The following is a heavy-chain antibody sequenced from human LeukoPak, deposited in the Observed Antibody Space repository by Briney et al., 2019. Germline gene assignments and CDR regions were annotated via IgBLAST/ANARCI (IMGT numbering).Heavy chain of an antibody. CDR1: GFTFNTYS. V-gene: IGHV3-48*04. CDR3: ARGRDLFDS. Sequence: GGSLRLSCVASGFTFNTYSMNWFRQAPGKGLEWISYISSSSATIYYADSVKGRFIISRDNAKNSLYLQMNSLRVDDTAVYYCARGRDLFDSWGQGTLVIVSS. J-gene: IGHJ4*02. CDR2: ISSSSATI.